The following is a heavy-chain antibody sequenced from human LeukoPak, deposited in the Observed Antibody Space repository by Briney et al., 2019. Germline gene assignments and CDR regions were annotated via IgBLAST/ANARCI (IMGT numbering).Heavy chain of an antibody. V-gene: IGHV5-51*01. CDR2: VYPGDSDT. CDR3: ARQLDYGGFGAFGI. CDR1: GYTFTNYW. D-gene: IGHD4-23*01. J-gene: IGHJ3*02. Sequence: GESLKISCKGSGYTFTNYWIHWVRQMPGKGLEWMGNVYPGDSDTRYSPSFQGQVTISADKSITTTYLQWNSPKASDTAIYYCARQLDYGGFGAFGIWGQGTMVTVSS.